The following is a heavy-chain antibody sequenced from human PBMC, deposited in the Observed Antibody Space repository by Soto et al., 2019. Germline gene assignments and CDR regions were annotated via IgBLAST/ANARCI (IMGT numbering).Heavy chain of an antibody. D-gene: IGHD4-17*01. J-gene: IGHJ4*02. CDR1: GFAFSNYA. CDR3: GRAEDDYGDQDHFDF. Sequence: EVQLLESGGDLVQPGGSLRLSCAASGFAFSNYAMSWVRQAPGKGLEWVSGVGGSGDRTYYADFVKGRFTVSRDNSKTTMYLQMNSLRVEDTAIYYCGRAEDDYGDQDHFDFWGQGTLVTVSS. V-gene: IGHV3-23*01. CDR2: VGGSGDRT.